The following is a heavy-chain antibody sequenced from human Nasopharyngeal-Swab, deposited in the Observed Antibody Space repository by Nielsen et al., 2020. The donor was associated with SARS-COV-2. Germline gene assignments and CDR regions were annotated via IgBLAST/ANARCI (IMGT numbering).Heavy chain of an antibody. J-gene: IGHJ6*02. Sequence: SVKVSCKASGCIFSSYAISWVRQAPGQGLEWMGWIIIIFGTANYAQKFQGRVTITADDSTSTAYMELSSLRSEDTAVYYCARPAIAEPYYYFYSMDVWGQGTTVTVS. CDR1: GCIFSSYA. V-gene: IGHV1-69*13. CDR3: ARPAIAEPYYYFYSMDV. CDR2: IIIIFGTA. D-gene: IGHD2-21*01.